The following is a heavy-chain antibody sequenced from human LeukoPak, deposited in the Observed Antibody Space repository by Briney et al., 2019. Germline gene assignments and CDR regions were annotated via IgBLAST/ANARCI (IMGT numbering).Heavy chain of an antibody. CDR1: GYTFTGYY. J-gene: IGHJ5*02. Sequence: ASVKVSCKASGYTFTGYYMHWVRQAPGQGLEWMGWINPNSGGTNYAQKFQGRVTLTRDTSISTAYMELSSLTSEDTAVYYCATTLRNNPPWGQGTLVTVSS. CDR3: ATTLRNNPP. D-gene: IGHD1-14*01. CDR2: INPNSGGT. V-gene: IGHV1-2*02.